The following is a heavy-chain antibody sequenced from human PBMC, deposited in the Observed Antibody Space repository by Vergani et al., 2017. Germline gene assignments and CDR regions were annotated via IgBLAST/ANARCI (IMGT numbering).Heavy chain of an antibody. D-gene: IGHD5-24*01. CDR1: GGSISSGGYS. V-gene: IGHV4-30-2*01. CDR3: ARAVEMATIPYFDY. J-gene: IGHJ4*02. Sequence: QLQLQESGSGLVKTSQTLSLTCAVSGGSISSGGYSWSWLRQPPGKGLEWIGYIYHSGSTYYNPSLKSRVTISVDRSKNQFSLKLSSVTAADTAGYYCARAVEMATIPYFDYWGQGTLVTVSS. CDR2: IYHSGST.